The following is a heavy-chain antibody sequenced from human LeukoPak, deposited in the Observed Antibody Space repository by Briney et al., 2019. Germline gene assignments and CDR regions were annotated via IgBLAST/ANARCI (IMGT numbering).Heavy chain of an antibody. CDR3: ARDPRNVGLAP. Sequence: GGSLRLSCAASGFTFSSSAMSWVRQAPGKGLEWVSSISNSGGSTYYADSVKGRFTMSRDNVKNTLYLQMNSLRVEDTAVYYCARDPRNVGLAPWGQGTLVTVSS. CDR1: GFTFSSSA. D-gene: IGHD2-15*01. V-gene: IGHV3-23*01. J-gene: IGHJ5*02. CDR2: ISNSGGST.